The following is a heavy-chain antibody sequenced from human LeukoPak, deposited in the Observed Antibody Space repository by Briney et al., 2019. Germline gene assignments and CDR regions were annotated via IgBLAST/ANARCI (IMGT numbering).Heavy chain of an antibody. CDR1: GGTFSSYG. CDR3: ARDRDGSYDRGPRDAFDI. V-gene: IGHV3-33*01. Sequence: SCKASGGTFSSYGMHWVRQAPGKGLEWVAVIWYDGSNKYYADSVKGRFTISRDNSKNTLYLQMNSLRAEDTAVYYCARDRDGSYDRGPRDAFDIWGQGTMVTVSS. CDR2: IWYDGSNK. D-gene: IGHD1-26*01. J-gene: IGHJ3*02.